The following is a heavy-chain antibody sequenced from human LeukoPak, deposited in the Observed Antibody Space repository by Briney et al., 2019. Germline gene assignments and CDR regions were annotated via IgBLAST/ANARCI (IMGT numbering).Heavy chain of an antibody. V-gene: IGHV3-30*18. CDR3: AKDQSYSGTYYPFDY. D-gene: IGHD1-26*01. J-gene: IGHJ4*02. CDR2: ISSDGSNK. CDR1: KFTFSSYG. Sequence: GGSLRLSCAASKFTFSSYGMHWVRQAPGKGLEWVAVISSDGSNKYYADSVKGRFTISRDNSKNTLYLQMNSLRAEDTAVYYCAKDQSYSGTYYPFDYWGQGTLVTVSS.